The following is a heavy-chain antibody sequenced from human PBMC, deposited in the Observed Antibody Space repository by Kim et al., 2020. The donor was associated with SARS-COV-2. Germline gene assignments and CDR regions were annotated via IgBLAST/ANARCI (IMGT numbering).Heavy chain of an antibody. J-gene: IGHJ1*01. CDR3: AAPPARFGELWYFQH. Sequence: GGSLRLSCAASGFTFSSYAMHWVRQAPGKGLEWVAVISYDGSNKYYADSVKGRFTISRDNSKNTLYLQMNSLRAEDTAVYYCAAPPARFGELWYFQHWGHGTLVTVSS. CDR2: ISYDGSNK. D-gene: IGHD3-10*01. V-gene: IGHV3-30*04. CDR1: GFTFSSYA.